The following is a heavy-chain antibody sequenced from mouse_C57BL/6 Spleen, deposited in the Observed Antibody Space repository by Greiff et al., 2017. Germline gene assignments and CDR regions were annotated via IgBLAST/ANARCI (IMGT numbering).Heavy chain of an antibody. Sequence: QVHVKQSGAELVKPGASVKLSCKASGYTFTSYWMHWVKQRPGQGLEWIGMIHPNSGSTNYNEKFKSKATLTVDKSSSTAYMQLSSLTSEDSAVYYCARDGSSSYWYFDVWGTGTTVTVSS. J-gene: IGHJ1*03. CDR1: GYTFTSYW. V-gene: IGHV1-64*01. CDR3: ARDGSSSYWYFDV. CDR2: IHPNSGST. D-gene: IGHD1-1*01.